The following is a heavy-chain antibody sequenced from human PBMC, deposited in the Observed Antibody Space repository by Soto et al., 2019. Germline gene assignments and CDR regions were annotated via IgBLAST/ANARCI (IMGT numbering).Heavy chain of an antibody. D-gene: IGHD2-2*01. Sequence: GASVKVSCKASGYTFTSYAMHWVRQAPGQRLEWMGWINAGNGNTKYSQKFQGRVTITRDTSASTAYMELSSLRSEDTAVYYCARDSRDFSSTSCYPLNWFDPWGQGTLVTVSS. J-gene: IGHJ5*02. V-gene: IGHV1-3*01. CDR3: ARDSRDFSSTSCYPLNWFDP. CDR1: GYTFTSYA. CDR2: INAGNGNT.